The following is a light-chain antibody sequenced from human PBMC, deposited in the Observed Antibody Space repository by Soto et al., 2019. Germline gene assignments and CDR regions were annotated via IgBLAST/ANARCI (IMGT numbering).Light chain of an antibody. V-gene: IGLV2-14*01. CDR1: SSDVGGNNY. CDR3: SSFTGTSYV. Sequence: QCVLTQAASVTGSAGRWISIFYTGTSSDVGGNNYVSWYQQNPGKAPKLMICDVSNRPSGVSNRFSGSKSGNTASLTISGLQAEDEADYYCSSFTGTSYVFGTGTKVTVL. CDR2: DVS. J-gene: IGLJ1*01.